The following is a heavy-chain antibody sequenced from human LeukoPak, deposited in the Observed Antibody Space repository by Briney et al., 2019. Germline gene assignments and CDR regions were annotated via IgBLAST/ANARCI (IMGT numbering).Heavy chain of an antibody. Sequence: ASAKVSCKASGYTFTGYYMHWVRQAPGQGLEWMGWINPNSGGTNYAQKFQGRVTMTRDTSISTAYMELSRLRSDDTAVYYCARDFEVYCSSTSCYRNWFDPWGQGTLVTVSS. CDR1: GYTFTGYY. D-gene: IGHD2-2*01. V-gene: IGHV1-2*02. J-gene: IGHJ5*02. CDR3: ARDFEVYCSSTSCYRNWFDP. CDR2: INPNSGGT.